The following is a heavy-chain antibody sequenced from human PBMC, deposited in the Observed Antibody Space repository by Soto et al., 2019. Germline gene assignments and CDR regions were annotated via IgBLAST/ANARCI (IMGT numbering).Heavy chain of an antibody. CDR1: GDSVSSNSAA. CDR2: TYYRSKWYN. CDR3: ARGVXYYYDSSGYYQADLFDY. Sequence: PSLTLSLTCVISGDSVSSNSAAWNWIRQSPSRGLEWLGRTYYRSKWYNDYAVSVKSRITINPDTSKNQFSLQLNSVTPEDTAVYYCARGVXYYYDSSGYYQADLFDYWGQGTLVTVSS. J-gene: IGHJ4*02. D-gene: IGHD3-22*01. V-gene: IGHV6-1*01.